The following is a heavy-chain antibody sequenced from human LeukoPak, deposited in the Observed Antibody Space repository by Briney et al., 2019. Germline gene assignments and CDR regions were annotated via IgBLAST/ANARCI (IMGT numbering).Heavy chain of an antibody. D-gene: IGHD1-26*01. V-gene: IGHV3-11*01. CDR3: ARSSRIVGATGSFDY. Sequence: GGSLRLPCAASGFTFSDYYMSWIRQAPGKGLEWVSYISSSGSTIYYADSVKGRFTISRDNAKNSLYLQMNSLRAEDTAVYYCARSSRIVGATGSFDYWGQGTLVTVSS. J-gene: IGHJ4*02. CDR2: ISSSGSTI. CDR1: GFTFSDYY.